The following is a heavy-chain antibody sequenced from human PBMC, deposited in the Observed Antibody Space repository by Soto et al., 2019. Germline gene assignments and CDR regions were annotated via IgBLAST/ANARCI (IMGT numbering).Heavy chain of an antibody. J-gene: IGHJ5*01. V-gene: IGHV3-30*03. CDR1: GFTFSRNG. D-gene: IGHD3-22*01. Sequence: QVQLVESGGGVVQPGTSLRLTCAGSGFTFSRNGMHWVRQAPGKGLEWVALVSYDGSQKYYVDSAKGRFTISRDNSENTLYLQMNSLRPEDTAVYYCARWVGGSMSDNSGKYDSWGQGTLVTVSS. CDR2: VSYDGSQK. CDR3: ARWVGGSMSDNSGKYDS.